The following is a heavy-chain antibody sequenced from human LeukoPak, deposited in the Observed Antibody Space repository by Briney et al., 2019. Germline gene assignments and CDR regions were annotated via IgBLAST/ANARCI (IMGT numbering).Heavy chain of an antibody. CDR2: ISGSGGST. J-gene: IGHJ5*02. Sequence: GGSLRLSCAASGFTFSSYAMCWVRQAPGKGLEWVSAISGSGGSTYYADSVKGRFTISRDNSKNTLYLQMNGLRAEDAAVYYCAKDSKIAHGSEKNWFDPWGQGTLVTVSS. V-gene: IGHV3-23*01. CDR3: AKDSKIAHGSEKNWFDP. CDR1: GFTFSSYA. D-gene: IGHD3-10*01.